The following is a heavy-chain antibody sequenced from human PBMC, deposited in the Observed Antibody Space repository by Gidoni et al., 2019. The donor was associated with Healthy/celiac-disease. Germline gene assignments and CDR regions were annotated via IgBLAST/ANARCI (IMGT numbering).Heavy chain of an antibody. CDR1: GGSISRYA. J-gene: IGHJ3*02. Sequence: QVQLQESGPGLVKPSETLSLTCPVSGGSISRYAWSWIRQAPRKGLAWIWFNYYSWSTNYNPSRKSRVNISVDTSKNQFSLKLSSVTAADTAVYYCASLADTVAAADSDDAFDIWGQGTMVTVSS. CDR2: NYYSWST. V-gene: IGHV4-59*01. D-gene: IGHD6-13*01. CDR3: ASLADTVAAADSDDAFDI.